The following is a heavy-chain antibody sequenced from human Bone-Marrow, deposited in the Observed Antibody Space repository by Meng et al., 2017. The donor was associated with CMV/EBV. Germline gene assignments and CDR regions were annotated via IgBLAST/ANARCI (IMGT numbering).Heavy chain of an antibody. CDR1: GVSISTHY. J-gene: IGHJ4*02. D-gene: IGHD1-1*01. CDR2: IHYTGRA. V-gene: IGHV4-59*11. Sequence: QVQTQPPSPGLTMPSEPLSITCRVSGVSISTHYWGLIRQTPGKGLGWIASIHYTGRADYSTSLKSRVTVSVDTSDSQLSLKLSSVTTADMAMYYCAERGGGYWGQGILVTVSS. CDR3: AERGGGY.